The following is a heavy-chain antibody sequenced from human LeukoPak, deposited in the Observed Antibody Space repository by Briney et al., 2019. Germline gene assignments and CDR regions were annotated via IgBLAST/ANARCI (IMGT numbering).Heavy chain of an antibody. CDR1: GGSFSGCY. D-gene: IGHD3-10*02. J-gene: IGHJ4*02. CDR3: AENLRSSYVSN. V-gene: IGHV4-34*01. Sequence: SSETLSLTCAVYGGSFSGCYWSWIRQPPGKGLEWIGEINHSGSTNYNPSLKSRVTISVDTSKNQFSLKLSSVTAADTAVYYRAENLRSSYVSNWGQGTLVTVSS. CDR2: INHSGST.